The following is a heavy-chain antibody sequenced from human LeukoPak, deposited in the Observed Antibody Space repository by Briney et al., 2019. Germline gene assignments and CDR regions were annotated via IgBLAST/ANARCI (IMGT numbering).Heavy chain of an antibody. Sequence: PGGSLRLSCAASGFTFSDYYMSWIRQAPGKGLVWVSRINSAGISTNYADSVKGRFTISRDNAKNTLYLQMNSLRAEDTAIYYCARDIAAAVDYWGQGTLVTVSS. CDR3: ARDIAAAVDY. D-gene: IGHD6-13*01. CDR1: GFTFSDYY. J-gene: IGHJ4*02. V-gene: IGHV3-74*01. CDR2: INSAGIST.